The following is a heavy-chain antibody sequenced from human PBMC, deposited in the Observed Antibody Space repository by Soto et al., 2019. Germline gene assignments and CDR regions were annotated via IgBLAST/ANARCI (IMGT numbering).Heavy chain of an antibody. CDR2: MNPYSGNT. CDR3: ARRKERSGPHYFDY. D-gene: IGHD6-25*01. Sequence: ASVKVSCKASGYTFTTYDISWVRQATGQGLEWMGWMNPYSGNTGYAQKFQGRVTVTRNTSISTVYMGLSGLRPDDTAVYYCARRKERSGPHYFDYWGQGGQVTVSS. J-gene: IGHJ4*02. V-gene: IGHV1-8*01. CDR1: GYTFTTYD.